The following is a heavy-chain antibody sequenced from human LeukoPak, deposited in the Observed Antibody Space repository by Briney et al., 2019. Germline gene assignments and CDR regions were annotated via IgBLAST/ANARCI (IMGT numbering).Heavy chain of an antibody. Sequence: SVKVSCKASGRTFSSYAISWVRQAPGQGLECIGGIIPIFGTANYAQKFQGRVTITTDESTSTAYMELSSLRSEDTAVYYCARVGDSSGYYFDYWGQGTLVTVSS. CDR2: IIPIFGTA. D-gene: IGHD3-22*01. CDR1: GRTFSSYA. J-gene: IGHJ4*02. CDR3: ARVGDSSGYYFDY. V-gene: IGHV1-69*05.